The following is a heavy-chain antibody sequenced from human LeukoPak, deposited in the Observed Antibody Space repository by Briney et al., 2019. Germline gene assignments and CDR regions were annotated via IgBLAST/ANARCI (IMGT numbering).Heavy chain of an antibody. J-gene: IGHJ4*02. D-gene: IGHD6-13*01. Sequence: PSETLSLTCTVSGGSISSYYWSWIRQPPGKGLEWIGYIYYSGSTNYNPSLQSRVTISVDTSKNQFSLKLRSVTAADTAVFCCAVALIAGGGYYFDYWGQGALVTVSS. CDR2: IYYSGST. CDR3: AVALIAGGGYYFDY. CDR1: GGSISSYY. V-gene: IGHV4-59*01.